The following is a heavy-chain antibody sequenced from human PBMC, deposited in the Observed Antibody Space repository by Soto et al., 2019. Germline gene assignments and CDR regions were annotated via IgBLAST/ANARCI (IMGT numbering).Heavy chain of an antibody. CDR2: IRAGNGYT. CDR3: ASQYSGDFCSADY. V-gene: IGHV1-3*01. J-gene: IGHJ4*02. CDR1: GYTFTTLA. Sequence: QVQLVQSGAEVRRSGASVKVSCKASGYTFTTLAIHWVRQAPGQGLEWMGYIRAGNGYTKYSQNFQGRVTITRDTLASTAYMELSSLRSDDTAVYFCASQYSGDFCSADYWGQGTLITVSS. D-gene: IGHD2-21*01.